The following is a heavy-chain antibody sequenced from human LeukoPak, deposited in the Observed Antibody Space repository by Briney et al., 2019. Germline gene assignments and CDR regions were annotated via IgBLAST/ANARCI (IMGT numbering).Heavy chain of an antibody. CDR1: GGSISSYY. V-gene: IGHV4-59*01. CDR2: IYCSGST. D-gene: IGHD6-13*01. CDR3: ARGSTAAGLGY. Sequence: SETLSLTCTVSGGSISSYYWSWIRQPPGKGLEWIGYIYCSGSTNYNPSLKSRVTISVDTSKNQFSLKLSSVTAADTAVYYCARGSTAAGLGYWGQGTLVTVSS. J-gene: IGHJ4*02.